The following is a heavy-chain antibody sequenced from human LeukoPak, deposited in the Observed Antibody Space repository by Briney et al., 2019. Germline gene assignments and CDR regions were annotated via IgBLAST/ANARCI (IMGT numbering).Heavy chain of an antibody. CDR3: ARERMSIAARLRYLRHYDY. CDR1: GYTFTGYY. CDR2: INPNSGGT. J-gene: IGHJ4*02. Sequence: ASVKVSCKASGYTFTGYYMHWVRQAPGQGLEWMGWINPNSGGTNYAQKFQGRVTMTRDTSISTAYMELSRLRSDDTAVYYCARERMSIAARLRYLRHYDYWGQGTLVTVSS. V-gene: IGHV1-2*02. D-gene: IGHD6-6*01.